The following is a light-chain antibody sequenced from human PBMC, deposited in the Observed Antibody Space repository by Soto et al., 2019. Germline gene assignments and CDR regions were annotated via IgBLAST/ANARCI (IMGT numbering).Light chain of an antibody. CDR3: SSYAGSNNLV. CDR2: NNN. CDR1: SSNIGSNT. Sequence: QSVLTQPPSASGTPGQRVTISCSGSSSNIGSNTVNWYQHLPGTAPKLLIYNNNQRPSGVPDRFSGSKSGTSASLAISGLQSEDEADYYCSSYAGSNNLVFGGGTKLTVL. J-gene: IGLJ2*01. V-gene: IGLV1-44*01.